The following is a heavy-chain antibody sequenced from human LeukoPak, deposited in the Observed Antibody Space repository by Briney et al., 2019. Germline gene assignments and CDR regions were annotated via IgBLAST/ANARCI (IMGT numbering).Heavy chain of an antibody. J-gene: IGHJ2*01. CDR1: GYTFTGYY. V-gene: IGHV1-2*06. Sequence: GASVKVSCKPSGYTFTGYYMHWVRQAPGQGLEWMGRINPNSGATNYAQKFQGRVTMTRDTSISTAYMELTTLRSDDTAVYYCAKSIEYCGADCYGYFDFWGRGTLVTVSS. D-gene: IGHD2-21*02. CDR3: AKSIEYCGADCYGYFDF. CDR2: INPNSGAT.